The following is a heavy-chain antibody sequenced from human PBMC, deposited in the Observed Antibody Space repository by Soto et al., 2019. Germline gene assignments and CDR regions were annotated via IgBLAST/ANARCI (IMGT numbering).Heavy chain of an antibody. CDR2: MIPICGKT. V-gene: IGHV1-69*13. J-gene: IGHJ6*02. CDR1: GGTFSSYA. Sequence: ASVKVSCKASGGTFSSYAISWVRQAPGQGLEWMGGMIPICGKTNYAQKFQGRVTMTGNESTSTAYMELSSLRSEDTAVYYCARNSYYDFWSGYYYSYYYGMDVCGQRTTVTVSS. D-gene: IGHD3-3*01. CDR3: ARNSYYDFWSGYYYSYYYGMDV.